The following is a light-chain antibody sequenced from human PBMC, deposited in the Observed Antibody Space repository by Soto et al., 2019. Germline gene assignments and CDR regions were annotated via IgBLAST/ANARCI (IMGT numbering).Light chain of an antibody. V-gene: IGKV3-20*01. CDR3: QQYTGLPFP. CDR2: GAS. J-gene: IGKJ3*01. Sequence: EIVLTQSPGTLSLSPGERATLSCRASQSVSSTYLAWYQQKPGQAPRLLFYGASSRATGVPDRFSGSGSGTDFTLTISSLEPEDFEAYYCQQYTGLPFPFGPGTKVDIK. CDR1: QSVSSTY.